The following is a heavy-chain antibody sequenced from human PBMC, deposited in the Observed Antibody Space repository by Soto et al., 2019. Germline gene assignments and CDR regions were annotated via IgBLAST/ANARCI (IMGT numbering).Heavy chain of an antibody. Sequence: SETLSLTCTVSGGSISSGGYSWSWIRQPPGKGLEWIGYMYHSGSTYYNPSLKSRVTISVDRSKNQFSLNLSSVTAADTAVYYCARGGDYLNYYFDYWGQGTLVTVSS. CDR2: MYHSGST. CDR1: GGSISSGGYS. J-gene: IGHJ4*02. D-gene: IGHD4-17*01. V-gene: IGHV4-30-2*01. CDR3: ARGGDYLNYYFDY.